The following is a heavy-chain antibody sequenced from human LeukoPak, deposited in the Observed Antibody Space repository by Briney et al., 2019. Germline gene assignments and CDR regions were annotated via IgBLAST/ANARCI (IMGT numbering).Heavy chain of an antibody. Sequence: SETLSLTCTVSGGSISSSSYYWGWIRQPPGKGLEWIGSIYYSGSTYYNPSLKSRVAISVDTSKNQFSLKLSSVTAADTAVYYCARSTGSTMFIDYWGQGTLVTVSS. D-gene: IGHD3-10*02. V-gene: IGHV4-39*07. J-gene: IGHJ4*02. CDR1: GGSISSSSYY. CDR2: IYYSGST. CDR3: ARSTGSTMFIDY.